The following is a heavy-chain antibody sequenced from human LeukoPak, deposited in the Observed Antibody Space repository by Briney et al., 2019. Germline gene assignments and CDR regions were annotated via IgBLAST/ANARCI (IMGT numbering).Heavy chain of an antibody. CDR1: GFNVCNFP. V-gene: IGHV3-23*01. J-gene: IGHJ4*02. D-gene: IGHD5-24*01. CDR2: IGANGDT. Sequence: GGSLRLSCADSGFNVCNFPMTCFRQAPGTGLEWVSFIGANGDTNYAESAKDRFTISRDNSKKTLFLEMHSLRVEDTAVYYCARWNRMANREFFDWGQGTLVVVAS. CDR3: ARWNRMANREFFD.